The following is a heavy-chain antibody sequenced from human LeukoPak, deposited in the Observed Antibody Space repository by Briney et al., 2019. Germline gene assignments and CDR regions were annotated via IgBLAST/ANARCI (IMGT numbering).Heavy chain of an antibody. V-gene: IGHV4-34*01. CDR1: GGSFSGYY. J-gene: IGHJ4*02. CDR3: ARVGYCSSTSCYYGDY. D-gene: IGHD2-2*01. CDR2: INHSGST. Sequence: SETLSLTCAVYGGSFSGYYWSWIRQPPGKGLEWIGEINHSGSTNYNPSLKSRVTISVDTSKNQCSLKLSSVTAADTAVYYCARVGYCSSTSCYYGDYWGQGTLVTVSS.